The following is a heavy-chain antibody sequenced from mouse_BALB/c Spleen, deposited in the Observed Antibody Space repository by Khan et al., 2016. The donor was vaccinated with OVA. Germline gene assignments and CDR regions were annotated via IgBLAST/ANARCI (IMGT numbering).Heavy chain of an antibody. J-gene: IGHJ2*01. V-gene: IGHV1S81*02. CDR2: TNPTNGRT. CDR1: GYTFTSYW. Sequence: QVQLQQSGAELVKAGASVKMSCKASGYTFTSYWMHWVKQRLGQGLEWFAETNPTNGRTYYHEKFKIKATLTVDKSSSTAYMLLSGPTFEDSAVYYCARIKKIVATYFDCWGQGTTLTVSS. D-gene: IGHD1-1*01. CDR3: ARIKKIVATYFDC.